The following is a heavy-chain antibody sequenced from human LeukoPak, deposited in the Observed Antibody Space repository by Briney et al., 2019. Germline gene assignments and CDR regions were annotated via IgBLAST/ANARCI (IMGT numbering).Heavy chain of an antibody. V-gene: IGHV4-34*01. CDR1: GGSFSDYH. Sequence: SETLSLTCAVYGGSFSDYHWNWIRQPPGKGLEWIGEINHSGTSTNYNPSLKSRVTISVDTSKNQFSLKLSSVTAADTAVYYCARRGAYYGSGSYYKGYNWFDPWGQGTLVTVSS. J-gene: IGHJ5*02. CDR2: INHSGTST. D-gene: IGHD3-10*01. CDR3: ARRGAYYGSGSYYKGYNWFDP.